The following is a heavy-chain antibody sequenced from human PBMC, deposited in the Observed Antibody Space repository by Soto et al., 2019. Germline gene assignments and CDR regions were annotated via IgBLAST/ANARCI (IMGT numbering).Heavy chain of an antibody. CDR3: VSDRIG. CDR1: GFTFTNAW. CDR2: IKSQTDGGTT. V-gene: IGHV3-15*01. D-gene: IGHD2-21*01. Sequence: EVQLVESGGGLVKPGEPLRLSCAASGFTFTNAWMNWVRQAPWKRLESIGRIKSQTDGGTTDYTAPVKDRFIISRDDSKNTLCLQMNRLQIEGTEVYYCVSDRIGWGKGTLVTVFS. J-gene: IGHJ4*02.